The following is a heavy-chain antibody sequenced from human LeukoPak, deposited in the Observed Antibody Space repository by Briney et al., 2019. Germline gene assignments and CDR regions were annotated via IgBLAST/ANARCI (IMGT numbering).Heavy chain of an antibody. CDR3: ARMQMDTVSRPFDI. J-gene: IGHJ3*02. Sequence: GGSLRLSCAASGFTFPTFWMAWVRQAPGKGREWVAKIKEDGSEKDYVDSVKGRFTIYRDNAKNSLHLQMNYLRAEDPAVYYCARMQMDTVSRPFDIWGQGTMVAVSS. CDR2: IKEDGSEK. CDR1: GFTFPTFW. D-gene: IGHD5-24*01. V-gene: IGHV3-7*01.